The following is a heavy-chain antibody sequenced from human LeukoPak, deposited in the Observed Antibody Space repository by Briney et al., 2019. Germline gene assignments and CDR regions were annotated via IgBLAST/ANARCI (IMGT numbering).Heavy chain of an antibody. CDR3: GRGTIAVVAADLRTDQ. V-gene: IGHV1-2*02. CDR2: INPNSGGT. D-gene: IGHD2-15*01. CDR1: GYTFTGYY. J-gene: IGHJ4*02. Sequence: ASVKVSCKSSGYTFTGYYMHWVRQAPGQALEWIGWINPNSGGTNYAQKFQGRVTMTRDTSISTAYMELSSLTFDDTAVYYCGRGTIAVVAADLRTDQWGQGTLVIVSS.